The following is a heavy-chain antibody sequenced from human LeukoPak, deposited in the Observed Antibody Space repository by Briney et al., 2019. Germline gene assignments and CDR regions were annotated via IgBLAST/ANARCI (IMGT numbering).Heavy chain of an antibody. CDR1: GDSVSSNSAA. D-gene: IGHD6-19*01. CDR2: TYYRSKWYN. Sequence: SQTLSLTCAISGDSVSSNSAAWNWIRQSPSRGLEWLGRTYYRSKWYNDYAVSVKSRITINPDTSKNQFSLQLNSVTPEDTAVYYCAKEGMNGGWYWGAFDIWGQGTMVTVSP. CDR3: AKEGMNGGWYWGAFDI. J-gene: IGHJ3*02. V-gene: IGHV6-1*01.